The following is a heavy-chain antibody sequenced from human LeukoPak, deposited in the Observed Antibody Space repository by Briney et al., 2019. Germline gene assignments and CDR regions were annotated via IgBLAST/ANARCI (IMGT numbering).Heavy chain of an antibody. CDR3: ARDKSYGDSEDY. CDR2: IIQDGSQK. V-gene: IGHV3-7*05. J-gene: IGHJ4*02. D-gene: IGHD4-17*01. CDR1: GFTFSTYW. Sequence: GGSLRLSCTASGFTFSTYWMSWVRQAPGKGLEWVANIIQDGSQKYYVDSVKGRFTISRGNAKNSLYLQMNSLRAEDTAVYYCARDKSYGDSEDYWGQGTQVTVSS.